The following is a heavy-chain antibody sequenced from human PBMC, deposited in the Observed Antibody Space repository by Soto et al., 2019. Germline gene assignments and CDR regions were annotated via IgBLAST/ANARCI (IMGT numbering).Heavy chain of an antibody. V-gene: IGHV4-59*01. CDR3: ARAANSGSHGFYYYHGMDV. CDR1: GGSISTYY. D-gene: IGHD1-26*01. J-gene: IGHJ6*02. CDR2: IFYSGST. Sequence: SETLFLTCTVSGGSISTYYWSWIRQPPGQVQEWIGYIFYSGSTKYKSSLKSRVTISVDTSKNQFSLKVSSVTAADTAVYYCARAANSGSHGFYYYHGMDVWGQGSTVTASS.